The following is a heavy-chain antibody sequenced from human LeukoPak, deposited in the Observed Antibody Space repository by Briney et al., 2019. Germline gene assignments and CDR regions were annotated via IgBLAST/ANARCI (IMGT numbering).Heavy chain of an antibody. CDR2: IKQDGSVK. Sequence: GGSLRLSCAASGFTFSNFWMNWVRQAPGKGLEWVANIKQDGSVKHYVDSVKGRFTISRDNAQNSLYLEMNSLRAEDTAVYYCARELSGEPAYFDYWGQGTLVTVSS. CDR3: ARELSGEPAYFDY. D-gene: IGHD1-26*01. J-gene: IGHJ4*02. V-gene: IGHV3-7*01. CDR1: GFTFSNFW.